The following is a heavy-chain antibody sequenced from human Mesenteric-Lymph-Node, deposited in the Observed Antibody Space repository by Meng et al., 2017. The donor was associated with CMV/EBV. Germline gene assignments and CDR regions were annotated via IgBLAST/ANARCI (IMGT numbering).Heavy chain of an antibody. Sequence: AVSGGSISSSNWWNWVRQPPGKGLEWIGEIYHSGSTNYNPSLKSRVTISVDKSKNQFSLKLSSVTAADTAVYYCARAGFSGWYYFDYWGQGTLITVSS. J-gene: IGHJ4*02. CDR2: IYHSGST. D-gene: IGHD6-19*01. V-gene: IGHV4-4*02. CDR3: ARAGFSGWYYFDY. CDR1: GGSISSSNW.